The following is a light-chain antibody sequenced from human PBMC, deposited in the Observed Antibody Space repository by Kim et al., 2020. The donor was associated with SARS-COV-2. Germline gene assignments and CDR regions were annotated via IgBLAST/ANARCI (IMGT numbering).Light chain of an antibody. CDR1: SLRKYY. J-gene: IGLJ3*02. Sequence: SSELTQDPAVSVALGQTVRLTCQGDSLRKYYATWYQQRPGQAPTLVLYGKYDRPSGIPDRFSGSASGNTASLTITGAQAEDEGDHYCSSRDSTGDHVVFGGGTQLTVL. V-gene: IGLV3-19*01. CDR3: SSRDSTGDHVV. CDR2: GKY.